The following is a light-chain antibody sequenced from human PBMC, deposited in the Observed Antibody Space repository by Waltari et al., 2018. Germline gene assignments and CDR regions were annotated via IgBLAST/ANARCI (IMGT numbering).Light chain of an antibody. CDR3: QQYGSSPRT. CDR1: QSVSSSY. J-gene: IGKJ2*01. Sequence: DIVLTQSPGTLSLSPGERATLSCRASQSVSSSYLAWYQQKPGQAPRLLSYGASSRATGIPDRFSGSGSGTDFTLTISRLEPEDFAVYYCQQYGSSPRTFGQGTKLEIK. V-gene: IGKV3-20*01. CDR2: GAS.